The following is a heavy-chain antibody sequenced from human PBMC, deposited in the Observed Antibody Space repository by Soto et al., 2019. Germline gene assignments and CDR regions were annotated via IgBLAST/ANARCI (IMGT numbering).Heavy chain of an antibody. V-gene: IGHV4-4*07. CDR3: ARDSLGITAAGHY. D-gene: IGHD3-16*01. J-gene: IGHJ4*02. CDR1: GASISGYY. CDR2: VYTHGST. Sequence: PSETLYITCIVSGASISGYYWSWIRQPAGKGLEWIGRVYTHGSTSYNPSLKSRVTMSLDTSKNRFSLRLSSVTAADTAVYYCARDSLGITAAGHYWGQGTLVTVSS.